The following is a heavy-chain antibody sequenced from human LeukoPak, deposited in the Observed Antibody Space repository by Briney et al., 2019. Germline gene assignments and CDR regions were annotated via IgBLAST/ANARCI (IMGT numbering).Heavy chain of an antibody. D-gene: IGHD1-26*01. CDR2: ISADNGNT. V-gene: IGHV1-18*01. CDR1: GYSFINYG. CDR3: GRDWSGSYSWARFYYYGMDV. Sequence: ASVKVSCKASGYSFINYGVSWVRQAPGQGLEWRGWISADNGNTNYAQKLQGRVTMTTDTSTSTAYMELRSLRSDDTAVYYCGRDWSGSYSWARFYYYGMDVWGQGTTVTVSS. J-gene: IGHJ6*02.